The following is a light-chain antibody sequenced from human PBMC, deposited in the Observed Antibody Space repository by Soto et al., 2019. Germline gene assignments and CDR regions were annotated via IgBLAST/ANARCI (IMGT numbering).Light chain of an antibody. Sequence: DIQMSQSKSTLSASVGDRVDIACRASQSISNWLAWYQQKPGKAPKLLIYDASSLESGVPSRFNGSGSGTEFTLTLSSLQPDDFAPYYCQQYNSYSRWTFGQGTKVDIK. V-gene: IGKV1-5*01. CDR1: QSISNW. J-gene: IGKJ1*01. CDR3: QQYNSYSRWT. CDR2: DAS.